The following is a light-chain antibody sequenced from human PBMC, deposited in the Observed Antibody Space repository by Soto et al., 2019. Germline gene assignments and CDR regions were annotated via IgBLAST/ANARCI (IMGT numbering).Light chain of an antibody. CDR1: STDIGSHYL. J-gene: IGLJ1*01. CDR3: CSYAGSYTRV. V-gene: IGLV2-11*01. CDR2: DVG. Sequence: QSALTQPASVSGSPGQSITISCTGTSTDIGSHYLVSWYQQHPGKVPKLIIYDVGKRPSGVPDRFSGSKSDNTASLTISGLQAEDEADYYCCSYAGSYTRVFGTGTKLTVL.